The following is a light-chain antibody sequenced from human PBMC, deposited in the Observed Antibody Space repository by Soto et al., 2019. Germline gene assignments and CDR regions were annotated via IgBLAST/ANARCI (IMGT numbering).Light chain of an antibody. J-gene: IGLJ1*01. V-gene: IGLV2-23*01. CDR1: SNDVGTYNL. CDR3: SSYAGSTTYV. Sequence: QSALTQPASVSGSPGQSITLSCTGTSNDVGTYNLVSWYQQHPGKAPKLIIFEGFKRPSGVSNRFSGSKSGNTASLTISGLQAEDEADYYCSSYAGSTTYVFGTGPKVTVL. CDR2: EGF.